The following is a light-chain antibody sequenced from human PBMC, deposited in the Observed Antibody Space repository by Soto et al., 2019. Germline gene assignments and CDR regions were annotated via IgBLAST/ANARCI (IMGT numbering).Light chain of an antibody. V-gene: IGKV3D-11*03. CDR2: DAS. J-gene: IGKJ4*01. Sequence: TQSPCTLSSSPGERATLSCGASQAVSSNYLAWYQQKPGQAPRLLIYDASNRATGIPARFSGSGSGTDFTLTISSLEPEDFAVYYCQQRSKWPLTFGGGTKVDI. CDR3: QQRSKWPLT. CDR1: QAVSSN.